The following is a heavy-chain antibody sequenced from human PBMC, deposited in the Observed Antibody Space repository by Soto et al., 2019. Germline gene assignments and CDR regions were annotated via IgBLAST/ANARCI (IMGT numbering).Heavy chain of an antibody. J-gene: IGHJ5*02. V-gene: IGHV4-59*08. CDR2: IYYSGST. D-gene: IGHD6-13*01. CDR3: ARVESGSWVNWFDP. CDR1: GVTIISYY. Sequence: PSETLSLTCTVSGVTIISYYWSWIRQPPGKGLEWIGYIYYSGSTNYNPSLKSRVTISVDTSKNQFSLKLSSVTAADTAVYYCARVESGSWVNWFDPWGQGTLVTVSS.